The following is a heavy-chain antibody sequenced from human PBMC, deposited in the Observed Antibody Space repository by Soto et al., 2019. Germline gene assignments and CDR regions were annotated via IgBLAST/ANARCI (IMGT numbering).Heavy chain of an antibody. J-gene: IGHJ4*02. CDR2: ISTRSSII. CDR3: ARLVEHGSGWNEH. D-gene: IGHD6-19*01. Sequence: QVQLVESGGDLVKVGGSLRLSCAASGFTFSDYWMSWIRQAPEKGLEWVAYISTRSSIIYYADSVKGRFTISRDEAKGSLYLQMNSLRAEDTATYYCARLVEHGSGWNEHWGQGTLVTVSS. V-gene: IGHV3-11*01. CDR1: GFTFSDYW.